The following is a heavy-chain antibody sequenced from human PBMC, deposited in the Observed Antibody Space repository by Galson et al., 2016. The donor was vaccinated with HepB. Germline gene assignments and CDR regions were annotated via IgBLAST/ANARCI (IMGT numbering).Heavy chain of an antibody. D-gene: IGHD3-10*01. CDR3: ARHSTPYYGSVNLPWWY. CDR1: GYTFTSYW. V-gene: IGHV5-10-1*01. J-gene: IGHJ4*02. CDR2: IDPSDSYT. Sequence: QSGAEVKKPGESLRISCEASGYTFTSYWISWVRQMPGKGLEWMGRIDPSDSYTNYRPSLQGHVTISADKSISTAYLQWSSLKASDTAMYYCARHSTPYYGSVNLPWWYWGQGTLVTVSS.